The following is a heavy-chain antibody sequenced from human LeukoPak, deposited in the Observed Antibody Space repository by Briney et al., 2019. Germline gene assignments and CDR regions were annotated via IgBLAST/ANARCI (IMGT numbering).Heavy chain of an antibody. D-gene: IGHD3-22*01. J-gene: IGHJ4*02. V-gene: IGHV3-53*01. CDR1: GFTFSSYG. CDR3: ARESSYYYDSSGYFYYFDY. Sequence: GGSLRLSRAASGFTFSSYGMHWVRQAPGKGLEWVSVIYSGGSTYYADSVKGRFTISRDNSKNTLYLQMNSLRAEDTAVYYCARESSYYYDSSGYFYYFDYWGQGTLVTVSS. CDR2: IYSGGST.